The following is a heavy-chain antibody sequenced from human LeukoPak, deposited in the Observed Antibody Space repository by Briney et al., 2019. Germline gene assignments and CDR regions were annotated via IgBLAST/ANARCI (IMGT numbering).Heavy chain of an antibody. CDR1: GGSISSSSYY. CDR2: IYYSGST. CDR3: ARLGGITMVRGVIFDY. J-gene: IGHJ4*02. V-gene: IGHV4-39*01. D-gene: IGHD3-10*01. Sequence: KASETLSLTCTVSGGSISSSSYYWGWIRQPPGKGLEWIGSIYYSGSTYYNPSLKSRVTISVDTSKNQFSLKLSSVTAVDTAVYYCARLGGITMVRGVIFDYWGQGTLVTVSS.